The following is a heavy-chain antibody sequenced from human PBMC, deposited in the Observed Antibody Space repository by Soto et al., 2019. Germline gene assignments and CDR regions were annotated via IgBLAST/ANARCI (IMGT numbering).Heavy chain of an antibody. CDR2: MWSDGNKR. Sequence: PGGSLRLSCAASGFTLSVYGMHWVRQAPGEGLELVRFMWSDGNKRHYADSVKGRFTISRDTSKNTMYLQMDSLRADDSAVYYCARDNWPAARGAFDVWGRGTIVTVSS. CDR1: GFTLSVYG. CDR3: ARDNWPAARGAFDV. D-gene: IGHD2-2*01. J-gene: IGHJ3*01. V-gene: IGHV3-33*01.